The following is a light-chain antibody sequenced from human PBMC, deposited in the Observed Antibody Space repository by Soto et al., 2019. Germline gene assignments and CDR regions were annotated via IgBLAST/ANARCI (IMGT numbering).Light chain of an antibody. Sequence: QAVVTQEPSLTVSPGGPVTLTCGSSTGAVTNGHYPYWSQQKPGQAPRTLIYDTTNRHSWTPARFSGSLLGGKAALTLSGAQPEDEAEYYCLLSYNGPYVFGTGTKVTVL. J-gene: IGLJ1*01. CDR1: TGAVTNGHY. CDR2: DTT. V-gene: IGLV7-46*01. CDR3: LLSYNGPYV.